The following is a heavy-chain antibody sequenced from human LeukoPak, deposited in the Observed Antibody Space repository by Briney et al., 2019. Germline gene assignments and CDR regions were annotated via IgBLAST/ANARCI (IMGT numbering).Heavy chain of an antibody. D-gene: IGHD5-12*01. V-gene: IGHV4-59*01. CDR3: ARGVAGYGPYDY. Sequence: SETLSLTCTVSGGSISSYYWSWLRQPPGKGLEWIGYMYYSGSPNYNPSLKSRVTISGDTPKNEFSLKLSSVTAADTAVYYCARGVAGYGPYDYWGQGTLVTGSS. J-gene: IGHJ4*02. CDR2: MYYSGSP. CDR1: GGSISSYY.